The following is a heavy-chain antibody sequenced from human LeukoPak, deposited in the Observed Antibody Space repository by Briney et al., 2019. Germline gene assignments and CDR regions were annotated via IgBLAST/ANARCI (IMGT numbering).Heavy chain of an antibody. J-gene: IGHJ6*02. CDR3: ARVYSSGWPAYYYYGMDV. Sequence: SETLSLTCAVYGGSFSGYYWSWIRQPPGKGLEWIGEINHSGSTNYNPSLKSRVAIALDTSKNQFSLKLSSVTAADTAVYYCARVYSSGWPAYYYYGMDVWGQGTTVTVSS. V-gene: IGHV4-34*01. CDR2: INHSGST. CDR1: GGSFSGYY. D-gene: IGHD6-19*01.